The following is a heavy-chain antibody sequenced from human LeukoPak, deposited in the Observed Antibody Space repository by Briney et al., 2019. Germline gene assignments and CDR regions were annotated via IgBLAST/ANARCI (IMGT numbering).Heavy chain of an antibody. V-gene: IGHV3-74*01. D-gene: IGHD6-6*01. J-gene: IGHJ4*02. CDR1: GFTFSSYW. CDR3: ARASIAAPAAFDY. CDR2: INSDGSST. Sequence: GGSLRLSCAASGFTFSSYWMHWVRHAPGKGLVWVSRINSDGSSTSYADSVKGRFTISSDNAKNTLYLQMNSLGAEDTAVYYCARASIAAPAAFDYWGQGTLVTVSS.